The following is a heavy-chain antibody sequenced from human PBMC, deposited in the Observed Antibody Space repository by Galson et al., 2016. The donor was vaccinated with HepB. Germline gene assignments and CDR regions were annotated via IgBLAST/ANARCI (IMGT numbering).Heavy chain of an antibody. CDR3: ARGTVPGSLDY. Sequence: SLRLSCAASGFTFSDYSMSWIRQAPGQGLEWVSYISSSSSYTNSADSLKGRSTISRDNAKNSLHLQVNSLRADDTAAYYGARGTVPGSLDYWGQGTLVIVSA. CDR1: GFTFSDYS. V-gene: IGHV3-11*06. CDR2: ISSSSSYT. J-gene: IGHJ4*02. D-gene: IGHD6-19*01.